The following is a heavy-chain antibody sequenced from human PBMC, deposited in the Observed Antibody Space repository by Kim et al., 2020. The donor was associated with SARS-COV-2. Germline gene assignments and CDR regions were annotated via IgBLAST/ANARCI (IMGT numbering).Heavy chain of an antibody. CDR2: T. Sequence: THYNPSLQSRGTISKDTSKNQFSLKLSSMTAADTAVYYCASVHWIHYVLDVWGQGTPVTVSS. J-gene: IGHJ6*02. V-gene: IGHV4-30-2*03. D-gene: IGHD5-18*01. CDR3: ASVHWIHYVLDV.